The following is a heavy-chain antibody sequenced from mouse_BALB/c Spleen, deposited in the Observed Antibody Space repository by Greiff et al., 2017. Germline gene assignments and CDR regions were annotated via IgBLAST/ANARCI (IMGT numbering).Heavy chain of an antibody. CDR3: ARLVRRAMDY. Sequence: EVKLMESGGGLVKPGGSLKLSCAASGFAFSSYDMSWVRQTPEKRLEWVAYISSGGGSTYYPDTVKGRFTISRDNAKNTLYLQMSSLKSEDTAMYYCARLVRRAMDYWGQGTSVTVSS. D-gene: IGHD2-14*01. CDR1: GFAFSSYD. J-gene: IGHJ4*01. CDR2: ISSGGGST. V-gene: IGHV5-12-1*01.